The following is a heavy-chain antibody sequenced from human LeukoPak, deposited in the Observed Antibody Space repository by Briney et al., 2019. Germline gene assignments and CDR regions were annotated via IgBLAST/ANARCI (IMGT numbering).Heavy chain of an antibody. Sequence: SETLSRTCTVSGGSISSYYWSWIRQPAGKGLEWIGRIYTSGSTNYNPSLKSRVTMSVDTSKNQFSLKLSSVTAADTAVYYCARGGALAGSSDYWGQGTLVTVSS. CDR3: ARGGALAGSSDY. CDR1: GGSISSYY. D-gene: IGHD6-19*01. V-gene: IGHV4-4*07. J-gene: IGHJ4*02. CDR2: IYTSGST.